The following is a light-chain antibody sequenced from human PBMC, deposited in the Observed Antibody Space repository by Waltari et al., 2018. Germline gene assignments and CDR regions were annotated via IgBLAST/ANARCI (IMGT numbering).Light chain of an antibody. CDR1: QSVLYSSNNKNY. CDR2: WAS. CDR3: QQYVSTPST. J-gene: IGKJ5*01. Sequence: DIVMTQSPDSLAVSVGERATINCKSRQSVLYSSNNKNYLAWYQKKPGQPPKVLIYWASTRESGVPDRFSGSGSGTDFTLTINSLQAEDVAVYYCQQYVSTPSTFGQGTRLEIK. V-gene: IGKV4-1*01.